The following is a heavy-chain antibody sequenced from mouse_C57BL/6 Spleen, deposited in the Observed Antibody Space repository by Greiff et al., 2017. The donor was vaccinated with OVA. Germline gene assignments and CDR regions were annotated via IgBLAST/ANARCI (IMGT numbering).Heavy chain of an antibody. V-gene: IGHV5-6*02. CDR3: ARQDDYDYFDY. CDR2: ISSGGSYT. CDR1: GFTFSSYG. D-gene: IGHD2-4*01. Sequence: DVMLVESGGDLVKPGGSLKLSCAASGFTFSSYGMSWVRQTPDKRLEWVATISSGGSYTYYPDSVKGRFTISRDNAKNTLYLQMSSLKSEDTAMYYCARQDDYDYFDYWGQGTTLTVSS. J-gene: IGHJ2*01.